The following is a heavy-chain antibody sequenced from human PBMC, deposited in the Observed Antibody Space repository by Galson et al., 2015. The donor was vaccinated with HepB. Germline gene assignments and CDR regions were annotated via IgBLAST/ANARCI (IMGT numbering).Heavy chain of an antibody. CDR1: GFTFRTYW. Sequence: SLRLSCAASGFTFRTYWMHWVRQAPGEGLVWVSRINSDGSTINYADSVKGRLTISRDNAKNTLYLQLSSLRAEDTAVYYCARGRSTARNEVGGPDVWGQGTTVTVSS. J-gene: IGHJ6*02. CDR3: ARGRSTARNEVGGPDV. D-gene: IGHD3-3*01. CDR2: INSDGSTI. V-gene: IGHV3-74*01.